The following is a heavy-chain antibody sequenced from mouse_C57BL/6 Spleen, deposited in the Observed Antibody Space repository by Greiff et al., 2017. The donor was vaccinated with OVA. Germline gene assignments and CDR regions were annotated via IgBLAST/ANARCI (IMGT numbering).Heavy chain of an antibody. CDR2: INYGGSST. V-gene: IGHV5-16*01. CDR3: ARDGRAMDY. Sequence: EVQLVESEGGLVQPGSSMKLSCTASGFTFSDYYMAWVRQVPEKGLEWVANINYGGSSTYYLDSLKSRFIISRDNAKNILYLQMSSLKSEDTATYDCARDGRAMDYWGQGTSVTVSS. J-gene: IGHJ4*01. CDR1: GFTFSDYY.